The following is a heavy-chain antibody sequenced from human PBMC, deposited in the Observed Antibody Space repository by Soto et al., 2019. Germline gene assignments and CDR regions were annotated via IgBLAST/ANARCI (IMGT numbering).Heavy chain of an antibody. CDR1: GGSISSGDYY. Sequence: SETLSLTCTVSGGSISSGDYYWSWIRQPPGKGLEWIGYIYYSGSTYYNPSLKSRVTISVDTSKNQFSLKLSSVTAADTAVYYCDRSGHYDFWSGYFSPIGSKFGINWLDPWGQGTMVTVYS. V-gene: IGHV4-30-4*01. CDR3: DRSGHYDFWSGYFSPIGSKFGINWLDP. J-gene: IGHJ5*02. CDR2: IYYSGST. D-gene: IGHD3-3*01.